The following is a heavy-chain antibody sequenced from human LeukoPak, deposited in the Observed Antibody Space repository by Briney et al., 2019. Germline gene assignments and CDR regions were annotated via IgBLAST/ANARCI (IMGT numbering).Heavy chain of an antibody. CDR1: GFTFSSYS. CDR3: AKDHVDSSSWSQYFDL. CDR2: ISSSSSYI. V-gene: IGHV3-21*01. J-gene: IGHJ2*01. Sequence: GGSLRLSCAASGFTFSSYSMTWVRQAPGKGLEWVSSISSSSSYIYYADSVKGRFTISRDTFRSTLSLQMHSLRPEDTAVYYCAKDHVDSSSWSQYFDLWGRGTPVTVSS. D-gene: IGHD6-13*01.